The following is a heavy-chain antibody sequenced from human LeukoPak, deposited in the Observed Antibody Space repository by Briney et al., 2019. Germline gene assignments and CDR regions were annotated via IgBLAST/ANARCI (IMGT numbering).Heavy chain of an antibody. CDR2: IKQDGSEK. CDR3: AAKEGTRSDFDY. D-gene: IGHD1-14*01. Sequence: GGSLRLSCAASGFTFSSYWMSWVRQAPGKGLEWVANIKQDGSEKYYVDSVKGRFTVSRDNAKNSLYLQMNSLRGEDTAVYYCAAKEGTRSDFDYWGQGTLVTVAS. J-gene: IGHJ4*02. V-gene: IGHV3-7*01. CDR1: GFTFSSYW.